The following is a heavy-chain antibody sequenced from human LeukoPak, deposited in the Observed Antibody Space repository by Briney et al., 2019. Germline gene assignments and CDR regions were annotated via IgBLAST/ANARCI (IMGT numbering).Heavy chain of an antibody. CDR1: GGSISSGSYY. Sequence: SEALSLTCTVSGGSISSGSYYWSWIRQPAGKGLEWIGRIYTSGSTNYNPSLKSRVTISLGTSKNQFSLKLTSVTAADTAVYYCARLGGYSGYDLDYWGQGTLVTVSS. J-gene: IGHJ4*02. CDR3: ARLGGYSGYDLDY. D-gene: IGHD5-12*01. V-gene: IGHV4-61*02. CDR2: IYTSGST.